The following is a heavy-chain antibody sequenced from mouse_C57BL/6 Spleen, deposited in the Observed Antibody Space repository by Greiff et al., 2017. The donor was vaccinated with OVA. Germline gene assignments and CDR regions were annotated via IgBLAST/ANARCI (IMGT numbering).Heavy chain of an antibody. D-gene: IGHD1-1*01. CDR2: IDPSDSYT. J-gene: IGHJ2*01. CDR3: ARSLLPRGYFDY. Sequence: QVQLQQPGAELVMPGASVKLSCKASGYTFTSYWMHWVKQRPGQGLEWIGEIDPSDSYTNYNQKFKGKSTLTVDKSSSTAYMQLSSLTSDDSAVYYCARSLLPRGYFDYWGQGTTLTVSS. V-gene: IGHV1-69*01. CDR1: GYTFTSYW.